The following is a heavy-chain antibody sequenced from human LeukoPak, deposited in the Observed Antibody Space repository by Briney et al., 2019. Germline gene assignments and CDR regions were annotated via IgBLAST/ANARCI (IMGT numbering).Heavy chain of an antibody. CDR1: GFTFSSYA. D-gene: IGHD6-19*01. Sequence: GGSLRLSCAASGFTFSSYAMSWVRQAPGKGLEWVSAISGSGGSTYYADSVKGRFTISRDNSKNTPYLQMNSLRAEDTAVYYCARDSQGPDYSSGWYPFDYWGQGTLVTVSS. J-gene: IGHJ4*02. V-gene: IGHV3-23*01. CDR2: ISGSGGST. CDR3: ARDSQGPDYSSGWYPFDY.